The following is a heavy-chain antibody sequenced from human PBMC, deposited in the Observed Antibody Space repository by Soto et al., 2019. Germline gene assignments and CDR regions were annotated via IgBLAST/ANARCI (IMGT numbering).Heavy chain of an antibody. CDR2: ISAYNGHT. D-gene: IGHD2-21*01. Sequence: ASVKGSCKASGYTFTSYDISCVRQPPRQELEGMGWISAYNGHTNYAQNLQGRVTITTETHTSTAYMELRSLRSADAAAYYCGTDCLGVCSSLGGIDFRGPATLVTVSS. V-gene: IGHV1-18*01. CDR1: GYTFTSYD. CDR3: GTDCLGVCSSLGGIDF. J-gene: IGHJ4*02.